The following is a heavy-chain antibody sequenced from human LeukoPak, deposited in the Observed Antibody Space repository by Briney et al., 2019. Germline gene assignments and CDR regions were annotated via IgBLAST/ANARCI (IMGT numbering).Heavy chain of an antibody. CDR3: AKVPMIVVVMIDY. Sequence: RGCLRLSSAAPGFTFSSYAMSWVRQGLGEGVEWVSAISGSGGSTYYADSVKGRFTISRDNSKNKLYLQMNSLRAEDTAVYYCAKVPMIVVVMIDYWGQGTRVPVSS. D-gene: IGHD3-22*01. CDR1: GFTFSSYA. CDR2: ISGSGGST. J-gene: IGHJ4*02. V-gene: IGHV3-23*01.